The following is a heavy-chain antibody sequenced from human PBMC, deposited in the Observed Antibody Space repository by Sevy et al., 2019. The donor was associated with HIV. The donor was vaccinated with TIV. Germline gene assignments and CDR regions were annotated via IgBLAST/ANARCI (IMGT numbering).Heavy chain of an antibody. J-gene: IGHJ6*02. CDR2: ISNDGSDK. Sequence: GGSLRLSCAAAGFTFRRHGMHWARQAPGKWLEWVAVISNDGSDKEYADSVKGRFTVTRDNSKDTVYLQMNSLRPEDTAVYYCANSRGRYEGSSWLYYYYLMDVWGQGTTVTVSS. D-gene: IGHD6-13*01. V-gene: IGHV3-30*18. CDR3: ANSRGRYEGSSWLYYYYLMDV. CDR1: GFTFRRHG.